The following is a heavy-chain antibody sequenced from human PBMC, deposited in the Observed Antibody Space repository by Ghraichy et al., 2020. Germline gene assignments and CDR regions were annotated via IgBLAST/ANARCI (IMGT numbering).Heavy chain of an antibody. CDR1: GGSISSYY. J-gene: IGHJ6*02. V-gene: IGHV4-4*09. CDR3: ARQQILTAVAGKQHNPDEIYYYYYGMDV. Sequence: SETLSLTCTVSGGSISSYYWSWIRQPPGKGLEWIGYIYTSGSTNYNPSLKSRVTISVDTSKNQFSLKLSSVTAADTAVYYCARQQILTAVAGKQHNPDEIYYYYYGMDVWGQGTTVTVSS. CDR2: IYTSGST. D-gene: IGHD6-19*01.